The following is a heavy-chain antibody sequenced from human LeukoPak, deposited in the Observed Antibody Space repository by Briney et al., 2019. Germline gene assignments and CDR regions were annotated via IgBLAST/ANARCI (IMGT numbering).Heavy chain of an antibody. Sequence: ASEPLSLTCTVSGGSISSSSYYWGWIRQPPGRGLEWIGSIYYSGSTYYNPSLKSRVSISVDTSKNQFSLKLSSVTAADTAVYYCATTVNTLTWFDPWGQGTLVTVSS. J-gene: IGHJ5*02. CDR3: ATTVNTLTWFDP. CDR1: GGSISSSSYY. CDR2: IYYSGST. D-gene: IGHD4-17*01. V-gene: IGHV4-39*01.